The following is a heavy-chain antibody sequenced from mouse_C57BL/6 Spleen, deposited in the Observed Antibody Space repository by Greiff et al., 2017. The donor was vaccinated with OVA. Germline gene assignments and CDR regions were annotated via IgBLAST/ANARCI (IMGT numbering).Heavy chain of an antibody. CDR1: GYTFTSYW. J-gene: IGHJ4*01. D-gene: IGHD1-1*01. V-gene: IGHV1-64*01. Sequence: VQLQQPGAELVKPGASVKLSCKASGYTFTSYWMHWVKQRPGQGLEWIGMINPTSGSTNYNEKFKSKATLTVDKSSSTAYMQLSSLTSEDSAVYDCARAPDSYYGYAMDYWGQGTSVTVSS. CDR3: ARAPDSYYGYAMDY. CDR2: INPTSGST.